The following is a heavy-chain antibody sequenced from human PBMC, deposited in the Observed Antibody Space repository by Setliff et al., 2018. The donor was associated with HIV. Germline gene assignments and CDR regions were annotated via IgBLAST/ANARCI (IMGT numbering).Heavy chain of an antibody. J-gene: IGHJ4*02. V-gene: IGHV4-39*01. D-gene: IGHD6-6*01. CDR2: VFYSGTT. CDR1: GGSISTSSYY. CDR3: ARMESTRPPRGLDY. Sequence: SETLSLTCTVSGGSISTSSYYWGWIRQPTGKGLEWIGTVFYSGTTQYNPSFKSRVTISIDTPKNQFSLKMISVTAADTAVYYCARMESTRPPRGLDYWGRGTLVTVSS.